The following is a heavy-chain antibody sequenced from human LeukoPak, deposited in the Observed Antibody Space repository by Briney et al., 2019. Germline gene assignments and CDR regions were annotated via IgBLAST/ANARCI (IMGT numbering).Heavy chain of an antibody. CDR3: ARGRDYDY. J-gene: IGHJ4*02. Sequence: SSVKVSCKASGYTFTCYYMHWVGQAPGQGLEGMGWINPNSGCTNYAQKFQGRVTMNSGRSISTAYMELTSLRSDGTAVYYCARGRDYDYWGQGTLVTVSS. CDR1: GYTFTCYY. V-gene: IGHV1-2*02. CDR2: INPNSGCT.